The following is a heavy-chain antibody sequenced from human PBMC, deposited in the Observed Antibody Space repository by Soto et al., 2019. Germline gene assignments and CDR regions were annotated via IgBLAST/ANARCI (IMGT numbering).Heavy chain of an antibody. Sequence: ASLKVSGKASGYAFTSYGISWVRQAPGQGLEWMGWISAYNGNTNYAQKLQDRVTMTTDTSTSTAYMELRSLRSDDTAVYYCARAKNYYDSSGDFDYWGQGTLVSVSS. V-gene: IGHV1-18*04. D-gene: IGHD3-22*01. CDR3: ARAKNYYDSSGDFDY. J-gene: IGHJ4*02. CDR2: ISAYNGNT. CDR1: GYAFTSYG.